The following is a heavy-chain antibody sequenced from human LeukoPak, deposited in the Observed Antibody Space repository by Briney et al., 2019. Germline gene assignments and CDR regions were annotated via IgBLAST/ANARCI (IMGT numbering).Heavy chain of an antibody. J-gene: IGHJ4*02. V-gene: IGHV4-4*07. Sequence: SETLSLTCAVSGASISTYYWSWIRQPAGRGLEWIGRVYSSGNTNYNPSLKSRVTMSVDTSKNQFSVNLSSVTAADTAVYYCARDLRSSGSLGDYWGQGTLVTVSS. D-gene: IGHD6-19*01. CDR3: ARDLRSSGSLGDY. CDR1: GASISTYY. CDR2: VYSSGNT.